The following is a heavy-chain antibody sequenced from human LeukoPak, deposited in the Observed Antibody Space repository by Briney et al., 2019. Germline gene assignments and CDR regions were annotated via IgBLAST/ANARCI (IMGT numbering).Heavy chain of an antibody. CDR2: INHSGST. J-gene: IGHJ4*02. V-gene: IGHV4-34*01. Sequence: PSETLSLTCAVYGGSFSGYYWSWIRQPPGKGLEWIGEINHSGSTNYNPSLKSRVTISVDTSKNQFSLKLSSVTAADTAVYYCAKSGNGGYNKSPGYWGQGTLVTVSS. CDR1: GGSFSGYY. D-gene: IGHD5-24*01. CDR3: AKSGNGGYNKSPGY.